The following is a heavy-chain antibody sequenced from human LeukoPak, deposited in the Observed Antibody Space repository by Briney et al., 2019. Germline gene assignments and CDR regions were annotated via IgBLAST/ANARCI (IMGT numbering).Heavy chain of an antibody. CDR1: GGTFGSLG. D-gene: IGHD6-6*01. Sequence: AASVKVSCKASGGTFGSLGVSWVRQAPGQGLEWVGRIIPSFRTADYAQKFRGRVTLSADASMNTAYMDLNNLRSEDTAMYYCARVKYTSSSTPGYHYDYWGQGTLVGVSS. CDR2: IIPSFRTA. V-gene: IGHV1-69*13. J-gene: IGHJ4*02. CDR3: ARVKYTSSSTPGYHYDY.